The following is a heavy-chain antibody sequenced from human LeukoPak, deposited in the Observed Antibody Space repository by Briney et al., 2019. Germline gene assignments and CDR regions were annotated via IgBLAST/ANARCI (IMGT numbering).Heavy chain of an antibody. CDR3: SRGVIVGAAYFDY. D-gene: IGHD1-26*01. Sequence: QAGGSLRLSCTTSGFTFGDHGVSWFRQAPGKGPEWISFIKTKTYGGTTEYAASVKGRFTISRDDSTGIAYLQMDSLKPEDTAVYYCSRGVIVGAAYFDYWGQGTLVTVSS. CDR2: IKTKTYGGTT. J-gene: IGHJ4*02. CDR1: GFTFGDHG. V-gene: IGHV3-49*03.